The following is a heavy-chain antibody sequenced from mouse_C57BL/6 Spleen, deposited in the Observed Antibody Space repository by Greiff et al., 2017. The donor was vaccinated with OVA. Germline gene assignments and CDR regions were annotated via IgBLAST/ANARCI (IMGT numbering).Heavy chain of an antibody. D-gene: IGHD1-1*01. Sequence: EVQLQESGGGLVQPGGSLKLSCAASGFPFSDYYMYWVRQTPEKRLEWVAYISNGGGSTYYPDNVKGRFTISRDNAKNTLYLQTSRLKTEDTAMYYCARHPPYYDGSSDAMDYWGQGTSVTVSS. CDR2: ISNGGGST. V-gene: IGHV5-12*01. J-gene: IGHJ4*01. CDR1: GFPFSDYY. CDR3: ARHPPYYDGSSDAMDY.